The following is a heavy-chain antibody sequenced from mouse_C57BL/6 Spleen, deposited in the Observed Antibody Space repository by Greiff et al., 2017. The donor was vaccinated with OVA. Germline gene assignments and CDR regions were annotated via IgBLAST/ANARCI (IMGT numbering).Heavy chain of an antibody. Sequence: QVQLQQPGAELVKPGASVKLSCKASGYTFTSYWMQWVKQRPGQGLEWIGEIDPSDSYTNYNQKFKGKATLNVDTSSSTAYMQLSSLTSEDSAVYYCARKGYYDYDDAMDYWGQGTSVTVSS. CDR1: GYTFTSYW. J-gene: IGHJ4*01. D-gene: IGHD2-4*01. CDR3: ARKGYYDYDDAMDY. CDR2: IDPSDSYT. V-gene: IGHV1-50*01.